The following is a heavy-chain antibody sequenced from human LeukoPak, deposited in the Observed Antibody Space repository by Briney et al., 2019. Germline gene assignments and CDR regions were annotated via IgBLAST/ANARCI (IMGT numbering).Heavy chain of an antibody. CDR1: GFTFSTYW. CDR2: IKSDGST. D-gene: IGHD3-22*01. CDR3: ARAPSEIGGYYPEYFRH. Sequence: GGSLRLSCAASGFTFSTYWMHWVRQAPGKGLVWVSRIKSDGSTNYADSVKGRFTISRDNPKNTLSLQMNSLRPEDTGVYYCARAPSEIGGYYPEYFRHWGQGTLVTVSS. V-gene: IGHV3-74*01. J-gene: IGHJ1*01.